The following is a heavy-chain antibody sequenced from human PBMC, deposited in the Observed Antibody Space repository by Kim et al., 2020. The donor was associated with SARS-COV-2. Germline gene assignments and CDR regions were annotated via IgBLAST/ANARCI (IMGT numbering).Heavy chain of an antibody. V-gene: IGHV3-11*04. J-gene: IGHJ6*02. CDR3: ARDRYYDRSGYYYGRDV. Sequence: KGRFSISRDKAKNSLYLQMNNLRAEDTAVYYCARDRYYDRSGYYYGRDVWGQGTTVTVSS. D-gene: IGHD3-22*01.